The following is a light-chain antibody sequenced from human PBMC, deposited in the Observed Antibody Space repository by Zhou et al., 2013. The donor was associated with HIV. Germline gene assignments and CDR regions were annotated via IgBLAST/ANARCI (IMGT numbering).Light chain of an antibody. CDR3: GTWDSSLSAVV. Sequence: QSVLTQPPSVSAAPGQKVTISCSGSSSNIEKNFVSWYQQRPGTAPKSSFMAIISGPQGIPDRFSGSKSGTSATLGITGLQTGDEAEYYCGTWDSSLSAVVFGGGTKL. CDR2: AI. J-gene: IGLJ2*01. CDR1: SSNIEKNF. V-gene: IGLV1-51*01.